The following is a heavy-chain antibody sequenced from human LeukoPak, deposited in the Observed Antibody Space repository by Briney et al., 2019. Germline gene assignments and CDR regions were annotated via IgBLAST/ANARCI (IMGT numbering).Heavy chain of an antibody. J-gene: IGHJ5*02. D-gene: IGHD4/OR15-4a*01. V-gene: IGHV3-64D*09. CDR3: VKSASNYGANWFDP. CDR2: ITSNGDTT. Sequence: GGSLRLSCSASGFTFSSYAMHWVRQAPGKGLEYISSITSNGDTTYYADSVKGRFTISRDDSKNTLYLQMSSLRAEDTAVYYCVKSASNYGANWFDPWGQGTLVTVSS. CDR1: GFTFSSYA.